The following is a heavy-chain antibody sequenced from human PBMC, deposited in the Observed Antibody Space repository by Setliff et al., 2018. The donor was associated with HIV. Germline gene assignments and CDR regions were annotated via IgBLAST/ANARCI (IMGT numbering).Heavy chain of an antibody. V-gene: IGHV1-46*01. CDR2: INPSGGSA. D-gene: IGHD5-18*01. CDR1: GYTFTSYY. Sequence: ASVKVSCKASGYTFTSYYLHWVRQAPGQGLEWMGMINPSGGSASYAQKFQGRVTMSRDTSTSTVYMELSRLRSDDTAVYYCARGAWIQLWNGDFDIWGQGTMVTVSS. J-gene: IGHJ3*02. CDR3: ARGAWIQLWNGDFDI.